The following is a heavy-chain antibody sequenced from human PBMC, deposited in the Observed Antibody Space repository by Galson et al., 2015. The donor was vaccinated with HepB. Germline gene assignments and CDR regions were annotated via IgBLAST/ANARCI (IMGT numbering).Heavy chain of an antibody. V-gene: IGHV1-69*06. CDR1: GVGFSGYA. Sequence: SVKVSCKASGVGFSGYAVSWVRQVPGQGLEWMGGIIPIFGTTEYAQKLKGRVTFIADTSTDTVNMEMSGLTSEDTAVYFCGKSGKPRWYIDLWGRGTLLTVSS. J-gene: IGHJ2*01. CDR3: GKSGKPRWYIDL. CDR2: IIPIFGTT.